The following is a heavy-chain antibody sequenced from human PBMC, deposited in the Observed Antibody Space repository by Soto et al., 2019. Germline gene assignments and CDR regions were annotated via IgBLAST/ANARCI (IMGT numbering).Heavy chain of an antibody. CDR3: ARGGYSSGWYWFDP. J-gene: IGHJ5*02. Sequence: PENLPLTCTVSGGSISSYYWSWSRQPPGKGLEWIGYIYYSGSTNYNPSLKSRVTISVDTSKNQFSLKLSSVTAADTAVYYCARGGYSSGWYWFDPWGQGTLVTV. V-gene: IGHV4-59*01. CDR2: IYYSGST. CDR1: GGSISSYY. D-gene: IGHD6-19*01.